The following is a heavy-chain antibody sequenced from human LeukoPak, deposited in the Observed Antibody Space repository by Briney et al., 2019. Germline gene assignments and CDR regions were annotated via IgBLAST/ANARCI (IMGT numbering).Heavy chain of an antibody. Sequence: GGSLRLSCAASGFTFSSYWMHWVRQAPGKGLEWVAVISYDGSNKYYADSVKGRFTISRDNSKNTLYLQMNSLRAEDTAVYYCARPYCSSTSCYTWRYYYYYGMDVWGQGTTVTVSS. CDR3: ARPYCSSTSCYTWRYYYYYGMDV. D-gene: IGHD2-2*02. V-gene: IGHV3-30-3*01. CDR1: GFTFSSYW. J-gene: IGHJ6*02. CDR2: ISYDGSNK.